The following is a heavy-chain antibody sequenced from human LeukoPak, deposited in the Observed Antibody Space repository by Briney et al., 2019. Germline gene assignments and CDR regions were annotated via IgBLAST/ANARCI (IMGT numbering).Heavy chain of an antibody. CDR2: ISTYNTNT. CDR3: ARRSYRGADCYGKALDY. Sequence: EASVKVSCKASGYTFTDYAITWVRQAPGQGLEWMGWISTYNTNTNYAQKFQDRVAMTTDTSTSTAYMELRSLRSDDTAIYYCARRSYRGADCYGKALDYWGQGTLVTVSS. V-gene: IGHV1-18*01. D-gene: IGHD2-21*01. CDR1: GYTFTDYA. J-gene: IGHJ4*02.